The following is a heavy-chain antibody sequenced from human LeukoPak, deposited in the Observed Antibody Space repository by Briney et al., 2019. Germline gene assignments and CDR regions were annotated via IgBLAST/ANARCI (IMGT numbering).Heavy chain of an antibody. Sequence: PGGSLRLSCAASGFTFSSYDMSWVRQAPGKGLEWVSAISGSGGSTYYADSVKGRFTISRDNSKNTLYLQMNSLRAEDTAVYYCAKDITIFGVVENWFDPWGQGTLVTVSS. D-gene: IGHD3-3*01. J-gene: IGHJ5*02. CDR3: AKDITIFGVVENWFDP. V-gene: IGHV3-23*01. CDR1: GFTFSSYD. CDR2: ISGSGGST.